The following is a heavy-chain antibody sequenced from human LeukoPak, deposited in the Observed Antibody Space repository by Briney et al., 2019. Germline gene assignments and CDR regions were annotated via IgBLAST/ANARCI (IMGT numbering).Heavy chain of an antibody. D-gene: IGHD2-21*01. CDR2: ISSSSSTI. Sequence: GGSLRLSCAASGFTFSSYSMNWVRQAPGKGLEWVSYISSSSSTIYYADSVKGRFTISRDNAKNSLYLQMNSLRAEDTAVYYCARSDCGGDCNGAFDIWGQGTMVTVSS. CDR1: GFTFSSYS. J-gene: IGHJ3*02. V-gene: IGHV3-48*01. CDR3: ARSDCGGDCNGAFDI.